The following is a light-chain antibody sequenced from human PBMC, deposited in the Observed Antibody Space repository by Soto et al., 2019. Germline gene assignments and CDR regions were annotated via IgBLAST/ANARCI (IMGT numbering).Light chain of an antibody. CDR1: QSISSW. Sequence: DIEMTQSPSSVSSSVGDSFTITCRASQSISSWLAWYQQKPGKAPKLLIYDASSLESGVPSRFSGSGSGTEFTLTISSLQPDDFATYYCQQYNSYPVAFGRGTKVDIK. V-gene: IGKV1-5*01. J-gene: IGKJ1*01. CDR2: DAS. CDR3: QQYNSYPVA.